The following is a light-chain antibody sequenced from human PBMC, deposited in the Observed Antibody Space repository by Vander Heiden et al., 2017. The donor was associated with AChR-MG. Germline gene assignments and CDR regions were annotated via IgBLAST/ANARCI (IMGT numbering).Light chain of an antibody. CDR1: NIGSKS. V-gene: IGLV3-21*04. CDR2: SDN. J-gene: IGLJ1*01. CDR3: QVWDISSDHV. Sequence: SYVLTQPPSVSVAPGETARITCGGSNIGSKSVHWYQHKSGQAPVLVIYSDNDRPSGIPERFSGSNSGNTATLTISKVGAGDEADFYCQVWDISSDHVFGTGTKVTVI.